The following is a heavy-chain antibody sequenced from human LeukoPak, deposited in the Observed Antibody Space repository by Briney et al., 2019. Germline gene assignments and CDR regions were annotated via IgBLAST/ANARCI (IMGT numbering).Heavy chain of an antibody. Sequence: GGSLRLSCAASGFTFSSYEMNWVRQAPGKGLEWVSYISSGSTIYYADSVKGRFTISRDNAKNSLYLQMNSLRAEDTAVYYCARPTPGGWYYFDYWGQGTLVTVSS. D-gene: IGHD6-19*01. J-gene: IGHJ4*02. CDR1: GFTFSSYE. CDR3: ARPTPGGWYYFDY. CDR2: ISSGSTI. V-gene: IGHV3-48*03.